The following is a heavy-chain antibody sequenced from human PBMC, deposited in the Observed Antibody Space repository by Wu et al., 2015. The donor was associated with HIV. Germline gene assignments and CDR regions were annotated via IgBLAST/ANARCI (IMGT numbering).Heavy chain of an antibody. J-gene: IGHJ6*03. CDR2: MNPDSDNT. CDR1: GYIFTSYD. CDR3: ARDGPGKNYHYYYYYLDV. D-gene: IGHD1-1*01. V-gene: IGHV1-8*01. Sequence: QVQLVQSGAEVKKPGASVRVSCKASGYIFTSYDINWVRQATGQGPEWMGWMNPDSDNTGSAQKFQGRATMTTDTSTNTAYMELRSLRSDDTALYYCARDGPGKNYHYYYYYLDVWGEGTTVTVSS.